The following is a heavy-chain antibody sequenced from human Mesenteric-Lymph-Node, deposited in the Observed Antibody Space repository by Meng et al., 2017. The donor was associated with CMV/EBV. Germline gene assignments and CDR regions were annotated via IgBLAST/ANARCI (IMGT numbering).Heavy chain of an antibody. V-gene: IGHV3-30*02. J-gene: IGHJ6*02. Sequence: GESLKIPCAASGFTFSSYGMHWVRQAPGKGLEWVAFIRYGSNKYYADSVKGRFTISRDNSKNTLYLQMNSLRAEDTAVYYCAKGGDFWSYYYYGMDVWGQGTTVTVSS. CDR3: AKGGDFWSYYYYGMDV. CDR1: GFTFSSYG. D-gene: IGHD3-3*01. CDR2: IRYGSNK.